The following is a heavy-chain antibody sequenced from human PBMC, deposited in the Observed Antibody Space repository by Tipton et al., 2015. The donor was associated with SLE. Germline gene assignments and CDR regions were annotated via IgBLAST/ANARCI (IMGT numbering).Heavy chain of an antibody. D-gene: IGHD1-1*01. Sequence: TLSLTCTVSGDSISRHYWTWIRQPPGRGLEWIGCVYDSGRTNYNPSLKSRVTISLDTSKNQVSLKLTSVTAADTAVYYCARVQRGPRSFDLWGRGTLLTVSS. CDR1: GDSISRHY. CDR3: ARVQRGPRSFDL. V-gene: IGHV4-59*08. J-gene: IGHJ2*01. CDR2: VYDSGRT.